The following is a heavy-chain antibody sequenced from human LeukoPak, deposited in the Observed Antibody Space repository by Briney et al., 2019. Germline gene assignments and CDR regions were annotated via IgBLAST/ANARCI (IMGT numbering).Heavy chain of an antibody. Sequence: SETLSLTCTVSGGSISSYYWSWIRQPPGKGLEWIAYTYYTGSTNYNPSLKSRVTISVDTSKNQFSLKLSSVTAADTAVYYCARDRYYGMDVWGQGTTVTVSS. CDR3: ARDRYYGMDV. V-gene: IGHV4-59*01. J-gene: IGHJ6*02. CDR2: TYYTGST. CDR1: GGSISSYY.